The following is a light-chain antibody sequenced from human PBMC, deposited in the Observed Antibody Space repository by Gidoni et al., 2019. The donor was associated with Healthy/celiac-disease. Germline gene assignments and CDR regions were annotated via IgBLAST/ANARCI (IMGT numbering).Light chain of an antibody. CDR3: QKYNSAPPRT. V-gene: IGKV1-27*01. Sequence: DIQMTQSPSSLSASVGDRGTITCRASQGISNNLAWYQQKPVKVPKLLIYAASTLPSGGPSRFSGSGSGTDCSRTTSSLQPEDVVTYYFQKYNSAPPRTFGQGTKVEIK. CDR2: AAS. CDR1: QGISNN. J-gene: IGKJ1*01.